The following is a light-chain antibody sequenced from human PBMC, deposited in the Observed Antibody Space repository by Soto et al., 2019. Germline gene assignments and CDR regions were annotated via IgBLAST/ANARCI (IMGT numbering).Light chain of an antibody. Sequence: DIQVNQSPSSHSASVGHTVTITCRASQSISSYLNWYQQKPGKAPKLLIYAASSLQSGVPSRFSGSGSGTDFTLTISSLQPEDFATYYCQQSYSTPQTFGQGTKAE. V-gene: IGKV1-39*01. CDR2: AAS. CDR1: QSISSY. CDR3: QQSYSTPQT. J-gene: IGKJ1*01.